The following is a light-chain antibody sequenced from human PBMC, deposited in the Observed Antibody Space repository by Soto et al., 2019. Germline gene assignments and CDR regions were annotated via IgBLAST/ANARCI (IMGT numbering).Light chain of an antibody. Sequence: EIVLTQSPATLSLSPGERATLSCRASQSVGSYFAWYQQKPGQAPRLLIYDASNRATGIPARFSGSGSGTDFTLTISSLEPDDFAIYYCKKSGNWTVTLGQGTRVDIK. CDR2: DAS. CDR3: KKSGNWTVT. CDR1: QSVGSY. J-gene: IGKJ1*01. V-gene: IGKV3-11*01.